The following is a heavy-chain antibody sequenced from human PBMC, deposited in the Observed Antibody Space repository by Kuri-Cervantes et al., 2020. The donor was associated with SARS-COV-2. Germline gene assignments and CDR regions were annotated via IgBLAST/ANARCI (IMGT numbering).Heavy chain of an antibody. CDR3: AKDSGYYYDSSGYYHDY. J-gene: IGHJ4*02. Sequence: SQTLSLTCAVYGGSFSGYYWSRIRQPPGKGLEWIGEINHSGSTNYNPSLKSRVTVSVDTSKNQFSLKLSSVTAADTAVYYCAKDSGYYYDSSGYYHDYWGQGTLVTVSS. CDR1: GGSFSGYY. D-gene: IGHD3-22*01. CDR2: INHSGST. V-gene: IGHV4-34*01.